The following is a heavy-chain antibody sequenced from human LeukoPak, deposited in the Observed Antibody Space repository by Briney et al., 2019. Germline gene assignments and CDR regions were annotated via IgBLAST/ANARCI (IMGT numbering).Heavy chain of an antibody. J-gene: IGHJ6*03. D-gene: IGHD3-10*01. CDR3: ARATVRGSMDV. V-gene: IGHV3-33*01. CDR1: GFTFSSYG. CDR2: IWHDGSNK. Sequence: PGGSLRLSCAASGFTFSSYGMHWVRQAPGKGLEWVAVIWHDGSNKYYADSVKGRFTISRDNSKNTLYLQMNSLRAEDTAVYYCARATVRGSMDVWGKGTTVTVSS.